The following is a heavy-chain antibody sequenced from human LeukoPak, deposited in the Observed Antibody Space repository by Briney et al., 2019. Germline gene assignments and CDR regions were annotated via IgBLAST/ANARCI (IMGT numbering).Heavy chain of an antibody. J-gene: IGHJ5*02. V-gene: IGHV1-8*01. CDR3: VRDGEGVAISVNYWFDP. Sequence: ASVKVSCKASGFAFTSYDINWVRQASGQGLEWMGWMNPNNGNTGYAQKFQGRVTMTRDTSISTAYMELRGLRSEDTAVYYCVRDGEGVAISVNYWFDPWGQGTLVTVSS. D-gene: IGHD3-10*01. CDR2: MNPNNGNT. CDR1: GFAFTSYD.